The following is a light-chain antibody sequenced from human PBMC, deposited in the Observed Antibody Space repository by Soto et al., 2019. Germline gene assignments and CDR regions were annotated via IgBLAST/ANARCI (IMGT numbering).Light chain of an antibody. J-gene: IGKJ1*01. Sequence: EIVLTQSPGTLSLSPGERATLSCRASQSLSSSYLAWYQQRPGQAPRLLIYGASNRANGIPDRFSGSGSGTDFTLTLSRLEPDDFAVYYCQQNLRSPRTFGPGTRVEIK. V-gene: IGKV3-20*01. CDR1: QSLSSSY. CDR3: QQNLRSPRT. CDR2: GAS.